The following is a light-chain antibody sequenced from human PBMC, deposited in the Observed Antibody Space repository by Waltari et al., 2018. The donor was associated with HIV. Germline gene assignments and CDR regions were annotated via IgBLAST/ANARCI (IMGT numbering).Light chain of an antibody. Sequence: QLALTQSPSASASLGASVKLTCTLSSGHTDYAIAWHLQQPERGPRFLMNLKSDGSQSKGDGIPDRFAGSSSGAERFLTISGLQSEDEGDYYCQSYDSSLSAKGVFGGGTKLTVL. J-gene: IGLJ3*02. CDR3: QSYDSSLSAKGV. V-gene: IGLV4-69*01. CDR2: LKSDGSQ. CDR1: SGHTDYA.